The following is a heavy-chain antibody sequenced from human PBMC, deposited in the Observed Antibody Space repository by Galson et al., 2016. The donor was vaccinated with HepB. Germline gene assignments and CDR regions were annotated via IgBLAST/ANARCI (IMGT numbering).Heavy chain of an antibody. CDR3: ARANHDVLTGSLLTGYFLF. D-gene: IGHD3-9*01. V-gene: IGHV3-30*03. J-gene: IGHJ4*02. CDR2: ISYDGINR. CDR1: GFAFSSHG. Sequence: SLRLSCAASGFAFSSHGMHWVRQAPGKGLEWVAVISYDGINRKYADSVKGRFTISRDNSKNTLSLQMDSLRPEDTAIYYCARANHDVLTGSLLTGYFLFWGQGTLVTVSS.